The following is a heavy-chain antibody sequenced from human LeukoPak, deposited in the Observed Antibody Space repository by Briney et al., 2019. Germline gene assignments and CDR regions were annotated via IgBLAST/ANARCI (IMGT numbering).Heavy chain of an antibody. CDR3: ARVDSSGHYYYGMDV. CDR2: IYPGDSNT. V-gene: IGHV5-51*01. D-gene: IGHD3-22*01. J-gene: IGHJ6*02. CDR1: GYSFTSYW. Sequence: GESLKISCKGSGYSFTSYWIGWVRQMPGKGLEWMGIIYPGDSNTRYSPSFQGQVTISADKSISTAYLQWSSLKASDTAMYYCARVDSSGHYYYGMDVWGQGTTVTVSS.